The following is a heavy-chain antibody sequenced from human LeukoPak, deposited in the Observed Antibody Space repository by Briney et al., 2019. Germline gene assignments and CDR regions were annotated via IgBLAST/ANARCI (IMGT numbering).Heavy chain of an antibody. J-gene: IGHJ3*02. CDR3: ARAPRYYYGSAEGALDI. Sequence: PGGSLRLSCAASGFTFSSYWMSWVRQAPGKGLEWVANIKQDGSEKYYVDSVKGRFTISRDNAKNSLYLQMNSLRAEDTAVYYCARAPRYYYGSAEGALDIWGQGTMVTVSS. CDR1: GFTFSSYW. D-gene: IGHD3-10*01. CDR2: IKQDGSEK. V-gene: IGHV3-7*01.